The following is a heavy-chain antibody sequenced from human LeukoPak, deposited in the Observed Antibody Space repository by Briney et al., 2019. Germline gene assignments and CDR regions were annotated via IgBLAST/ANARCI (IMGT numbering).Heavy chain of an antibody. CDR1: GFAFSSYS. D-gene: IGHD1-26*01. V-gene: IGHV3-21*01. Sequence: GALRLSCAASGFAFSSYSMNWVRQAPGKGLEWVSSISSSSSYIYYADSVKGRFTISRDNAKNSLYLQMNSLRAEDTAVYFCAKGSGWEASYFYYYMDVWGKGTTVTISS. J-gene: IGHJ6*03. CDR3: AKGSGWEASYFYYYMDV. CDR2: ISSSSSYI.